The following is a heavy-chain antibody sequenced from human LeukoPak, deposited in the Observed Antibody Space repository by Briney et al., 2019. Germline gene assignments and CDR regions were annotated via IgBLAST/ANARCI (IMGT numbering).Heavy chain of an antibody. CDR2: IHHSGST. Sequence: PSETLSLTCAVSGASVTSSNWWIWVRQPPKKGLEWIGEIHHSGSTNYNPSLKSRVTMSVDTSKYQISLRLSSVTAADTAAYYCARGLYGSDSYWGQGNLVTVSS. V-gene: IGHV4-4*02. D-gene: IGHD6-19*01. J-gene: IGHJ4*02. CDR3: ARGLYGSDSY. CDR1: GASVTSSNW.